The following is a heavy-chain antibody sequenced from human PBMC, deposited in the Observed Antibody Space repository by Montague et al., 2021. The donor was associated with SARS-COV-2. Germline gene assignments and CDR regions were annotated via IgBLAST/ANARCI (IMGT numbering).Heavy chain of an antibody. V-gene: IGHV4-61*02. CDR1: GGSVATGEYF. J-gene: IGHJ4*02. Sequence: TLSLTCTVSGGSVATGEYFWNWIRQPAGKGLEWIGRVYTSGSTTYIPSLNSRLTISLDTSKNRISLNLSSVTATDTAVYYCARSSGSSYPGLSDSWGQGTLVTVSS. CDR2: VYTSGST. D-gene: IGHD1-26*01. CDR3: ARSSGSSYPGLSDS.